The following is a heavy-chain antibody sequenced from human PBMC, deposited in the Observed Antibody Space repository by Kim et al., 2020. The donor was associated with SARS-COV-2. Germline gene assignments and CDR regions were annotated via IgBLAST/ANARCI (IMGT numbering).Heavy chain of an antibody. V-gene: IGHV1-2*02. Sequence: ASVKVSCKASGYTFTGYYMHWVRQAPGQGLEWMGWINPNSGGTNYAQKFQGRVTMTRDTSISTAYMELSRLRSDDTAVYYCARDNCSSTSCYIGDYYYYGMDVWGQGTTVTVSS. J-gene: IGHJ6*02. CDR1: GYTFTGYY. D-gene: IGHD2-2*02. CDR3: ARDNCSSTSCYIGDYYYYGMDV. CDR2: INPNSGGT.